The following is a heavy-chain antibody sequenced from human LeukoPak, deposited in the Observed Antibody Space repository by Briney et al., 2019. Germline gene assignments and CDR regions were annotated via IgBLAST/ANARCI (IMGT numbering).Heavy chain of an antibody. CDR1: GGSINSSSYY. V-gene: IGHV4-39*01. CDR3: ARSSMFRGVTVDY. D-gene: IGHD3-10*01. CDR2: IYHSGYT. Sequence: SETLSLTCTVSGGSINSSSYYWGWIRQPPGKALEWIGSIYHSGYTYYNPSLKSRVTISVDTSKNQFSLKLSSVTAADTAVYYCARSSMFRGVTVDYWGREPWSPSPQ. J-gene: IGHJ4*02.